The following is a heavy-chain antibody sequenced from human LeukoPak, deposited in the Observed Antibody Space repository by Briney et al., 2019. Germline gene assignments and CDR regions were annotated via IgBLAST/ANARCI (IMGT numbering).Heavy chain of an antibody. CDR1: GFTFSSYA. Sequence: PGGSLRLSCAASGFTFSSYAMNWVRQAPGKGLEWVSAMGGTDGTTFYADSVRGRFTISRDNSKNTLYLQMNSLRADDTAIYYCSKRVDGSGTYYNDYWGQGTLVTVSS. V-gene: IGHV3-23*01. CDR2: MGGTDGTT. CDR3: SKRVDGSGTYYNDY. J-gene: IGHJ4*02. D-gene: IGHD3-10*01.